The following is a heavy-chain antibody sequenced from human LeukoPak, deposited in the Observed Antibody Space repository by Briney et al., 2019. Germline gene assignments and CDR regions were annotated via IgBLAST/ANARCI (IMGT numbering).Heavy chain of an antibody. J-gene: IGHJ4*02. CDR3: ARTGQGNLEH. CDR2: SDSGGST. Sequence: GGSLRPSRAASGFTVSSNYMSWVRQAPGKGLEWVSVSDSGGSTYYADSVQGRFTISRDNSKNTLYLQMNSLRAEDTAVYYCARTGQGNLEHGGQATLATVSS. V-gene: IGHV3-66*02. CDR1: GFTVSSNY. D-gene: IGHD1-14*01.